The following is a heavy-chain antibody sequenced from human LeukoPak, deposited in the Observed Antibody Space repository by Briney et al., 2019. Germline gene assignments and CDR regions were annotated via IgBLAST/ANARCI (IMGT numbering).Heavy chain of an antibody. CDR2: IFTSGTT. Sequence: SETLSLTCTVSGGSISSRSYYWGWIRQPAGKGLEWIGRIFTSGTTEYNPSLKSRVTMSVDTSKNQFSLKLTSVTAADTAVYYCARDFGFCSAWGQGALVTVSS. D-gene: IGHD6-19*01. V-gene: IGHV4-61*02. CDR3: ARDFGFCSA. CDR1: GGSISSRSYY. J-gene: IGHJ5*02.